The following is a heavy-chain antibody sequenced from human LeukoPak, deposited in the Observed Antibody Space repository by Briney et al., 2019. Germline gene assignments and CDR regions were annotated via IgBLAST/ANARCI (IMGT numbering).Heavy chain of an antibody. V-gene: IGHV1-2*02. Sequence: ASVKVSCKASGYTFTGYYMHWVRQAPGQVLEWMGWINPNSGGTNCAQKFQGRVTMTRDTSISTAYMELSRLRSDDTAVYYCARATDSSGYFLDYWGQGTLVTVSS. D-gene: IGHD3-22*01. CDR3: ARATDSSGYFLDY. J-gene: IGHJ4*02. CDR1: GYTFTGYY. CDR2: INPNSGGT.